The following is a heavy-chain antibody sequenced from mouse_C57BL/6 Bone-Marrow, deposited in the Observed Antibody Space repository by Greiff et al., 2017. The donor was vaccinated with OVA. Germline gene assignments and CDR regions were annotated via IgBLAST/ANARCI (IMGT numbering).Heavy chain of an antibody. V-gene: IGHV1-64*01. CDR3: ARDYYGSSYTFWYFDV. CDR1: GYTFTSYW. J-gene: IGHJ1*03. CDR2: IHPNSGST. D-gene: IGHD1-1*01. Sequence: QVHVKQPGAELVKPGASVKLSCKASGYTFTSYWMHWVKQRPGQGLEWIGMIHPNSGSTNYNEKFKSKATLTVDKSSSTAYMQLSSLTSEDSAVYYGARDYYGSSYTFWYFDVWGTGTTVTVSS.